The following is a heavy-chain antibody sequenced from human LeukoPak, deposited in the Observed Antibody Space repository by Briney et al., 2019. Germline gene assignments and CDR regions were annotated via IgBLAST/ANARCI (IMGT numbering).Heavy chain of an antibody. D-gene: IGHD4-11*01. V-gene: IGHV4-38-2*01. CDR3: ARVTTHYYYYYMDV. J-gene: IGHJ6*03. CDR1: GYSISSGYY. Sequence: PSETLSLTCAVSGYSISSGYYWGWIRQPPGKGLEWIGSIYHSGSTYYNPTLKSRVTISVDTSKNQFSLKLSSVTAADTAVYYCARVTTHYYYYYMDVWGKGTTVTVSS. CDR2: IYHSGST.